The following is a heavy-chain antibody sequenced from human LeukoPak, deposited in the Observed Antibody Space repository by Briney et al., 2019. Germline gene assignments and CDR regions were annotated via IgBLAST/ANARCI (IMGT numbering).Heavy chain of an antibody. CDR1: GGTSSSYA. CDR2: IIPIFGTA. V-gene: IGHV1-69*13. CDR3: ARESGGYYYDSSGYYSAFDI. Sequence: GASVKVSCKASGGTSSSYAISWVRQAPGQGLEWMGGIIPIFGTANYAQKFQGRVTITADESTSTAYMELSSLRSEDTAVYYCARESGGYYYDSSGYYSAFDIWGQGTMVTVSS. J-gene: IGHJ3*02. D-gene: IGHD3-22*01.